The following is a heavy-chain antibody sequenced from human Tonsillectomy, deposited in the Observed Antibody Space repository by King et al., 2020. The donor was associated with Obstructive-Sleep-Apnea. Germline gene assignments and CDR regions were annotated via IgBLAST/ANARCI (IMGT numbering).Heavy chain of an antibody. D-gene: IGHD4/OR15-4a*01. CDR1: GYTFTSYD. V-gene: IGHV1-8*01. Sequence: VQLVESGAEVKKPGASVKVSCKASGYTFTSYDINWVRQATGQGLEWMGWMNPNSGNTGYAQKFQGRVTMTRNTSISTAYMELSSLRSEDTAVYYCATGFAWGLTTGREGYYYGMDVWGQGTTVTVSS. CDR3: ATGFAWGLTTGREGYYYGMDV. CDR2: MNPNSGNT. J-gene: IGHJ6*02.